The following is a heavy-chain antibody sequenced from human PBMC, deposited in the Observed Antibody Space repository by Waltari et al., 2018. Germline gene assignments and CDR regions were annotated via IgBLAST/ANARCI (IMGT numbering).Heavy chain of an antibody. D-gene: IGHD1-26*01. Sequence: EVQLVESGGGLVKPGGSLRLSCAASGFTFSSYSMNWVRHAAGKWLEWVASISSSSSYIYNADAVKGRFTIARDNAKISLYLQMNTLRAEDTAVYYCARDQGGSPLNWGQGTLVTVSS. CDR1: GFTFSSYS. V-gene: IGHV3-21*01. CDR3: ARDQGGSPLN. J-gene: IGHJ4*02. CDR2: ISSSSSYI.